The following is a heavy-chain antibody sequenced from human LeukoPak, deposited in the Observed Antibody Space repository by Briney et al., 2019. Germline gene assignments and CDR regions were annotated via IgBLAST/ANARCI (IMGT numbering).Heavy chain of an antibody. V-gene: IGHV4-59*08. CDR3: ARRQYYYDSSGYYCADAFDI. CDR2: IYYSGST. J-gene: IGHJ3*02. CDR1: GGSISSYY. D-gene: IGHD3-22*01. Sequence: SETLSLTCTVSGGSISSYYWSWIRQPPGKGLEWIGYIYYSGSTNYNPSLKSRVTISVDTSKNQFSLKLSSVTAADTAVYYCARRQYYYDSSGYYCADAFDIWGQGTMVTVSS.